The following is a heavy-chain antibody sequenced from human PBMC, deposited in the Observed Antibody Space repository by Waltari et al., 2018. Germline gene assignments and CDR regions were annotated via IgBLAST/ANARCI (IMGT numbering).Heavy chain of an antibody. CDR1: GYTFTSYY. CDR3: ARNIAVACTWPLRY. J-gene: IGHJ4*02. CDR2: NNPSGGRT. Sequence: QVQLVQSGAEVEKPGASVKVSCKASGYTFTSYYMHWVRQAPGQGLEWMGKNNPSGGRTSYAKKFQGRVTMTRDTSTSTVYMELSRLRSEDTAVYYCARNIAVACTWPLRYWGQGTLVTVSS. D-gene: IGHD6-19*01. V-gene: IGHV1-46*01.